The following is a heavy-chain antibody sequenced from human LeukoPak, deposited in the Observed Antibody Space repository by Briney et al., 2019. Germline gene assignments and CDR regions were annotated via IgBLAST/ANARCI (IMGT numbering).Heavy chain of an antibody. Sequence: SQTLSLTCTVSGGSISSGSYYWSWIRQPAGKGLEWIGRIYTSGSTNYNPSLKRRVTISVDTSKNQFSLKLSSVTAADTAVYYCARAPITGYCSSTSCYARGAFDIWGQGTMVTVSS. J-gene: IGHJ3*02. V-gene: IGHV4-61*02. CDR1: GGSISSGSYY. CDR2: IYTSGST. CDR3: ARAPITGYCSSTSCYARGAFDI. D-gene: IGHD2-2*01.